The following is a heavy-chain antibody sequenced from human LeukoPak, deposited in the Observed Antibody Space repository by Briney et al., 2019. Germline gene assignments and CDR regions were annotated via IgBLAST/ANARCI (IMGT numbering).Heavy chain of an antibody. D-gene: IGHD2-15*01. CDR1: GGSFSGYY. J-gene: IGHJ4*02. V-gene: IGHV4-34*01. CDR2: INHSGST. Sequence: SETLSLTCAVYGGSFSGYYWSWIRRPPGKGLEWIGEINHSGSTNYNPSLKSRVTISVDTSKNQFSLKLSSVTAADTAVYYCARDCSGGSCFPLDYWGQGTLVTVSS. CDR3: ARDCSGGSCFPLDY.